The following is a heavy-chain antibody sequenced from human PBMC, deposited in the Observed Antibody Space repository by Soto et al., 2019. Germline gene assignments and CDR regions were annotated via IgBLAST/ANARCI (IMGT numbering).Heavy chain of an antibody. J-gene: IGHJ5*02. CDR1: GFSLSTSGVG. CDR2: IYWDDDK. V-gene: IGHV2-5*02. Sequence: ASGPTLVNPTQTLTLTCPFSGFSLSTSGVGVGWIRQPPGKALEWLALIYWDDDKRYSPSLKSRLTITKDTSKNQVVLTMTNMDPVDTATYYCAHWGGDIVLMVYAQLWFDPWGQGTLVTVSS. D-gene: IGHD2-8*01. CDR3: AHWGGDIVLMVYAQLWFDP.